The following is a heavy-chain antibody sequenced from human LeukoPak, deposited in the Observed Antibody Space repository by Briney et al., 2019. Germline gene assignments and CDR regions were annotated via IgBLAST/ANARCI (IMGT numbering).Heavy chain of an antibody. CDR3: ARHGSSWYYFDY. V-gene: IGHV4-39*01. J-gene: IGHJ4*02. CDR1: GGSISSGSYY. Sequence: SETLSLTCTVSGGSISSGSYYWGWIRQPPGKGLEWIGSLYFTGNTYYNPSLKSRVTISVDTSKNQFSLKLISATAADTAVYYCARHGSSWYYFDYWGQGTLVTVSS. CDR2: LYFTGNT. D-gene: IGHD6-13*01.